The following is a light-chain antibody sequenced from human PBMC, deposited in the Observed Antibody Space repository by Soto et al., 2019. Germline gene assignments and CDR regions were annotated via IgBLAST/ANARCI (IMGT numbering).Light chain of an antibody. J-gene: IGKJ2*01. V-gene: IGKV3-15*01. CDR2: GAS. Sequence: EIVMTQSPATLSVSPGERATLSCRASQSVSSNLAWYQQKPGQAPRLLIYGASTRATGIPARFSGSGSGTEFTLTISSLQSEDFAVHYCQQYNNWPMYTLGQGTKLEIK. CDR3: QQYNNWPMYT. CDR1: QSVSSN.